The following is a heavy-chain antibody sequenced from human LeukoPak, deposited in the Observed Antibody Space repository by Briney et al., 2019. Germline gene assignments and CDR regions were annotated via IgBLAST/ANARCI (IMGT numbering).Heavy chain of an antibody. V-gene: IGHV3-15*01. CDR1: GFTFSNAW. Sequence: GGSLRLSGAASGFTFSNAWMSWVRQAPGKGLEWVGRIKSKTDGGTTDYAAPVKGRFTISRDDSKNTLYLQMNSLKTEDTAVYYCTTDGDCSSTSCPSPSSYWGQGTLVTVSS. CDR2: IKSKTDGGTT. J-gene: IGHJ4*02. D-gene: IGHD2-2*01. CDR3: TTDGDCSSTSCPSPSSY.